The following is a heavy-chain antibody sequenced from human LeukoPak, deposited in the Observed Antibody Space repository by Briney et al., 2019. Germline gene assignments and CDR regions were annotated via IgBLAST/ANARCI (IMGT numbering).Heavy chain of an antibody. V-gene: IGHV4-59*08. CDR1: GGSISSYY. J-gene: IGHJ4*02. D-gene: IGHD6-19*01. CDR2: IYYSGTT. CDR3: ARHGSGFDY. Sequence: PSETLSLTCTVSGGSISSYYWSWIRQPPGKGLEWIGYIYYSGTTNYNPSLKSRVTISVDTSKNQFSLKLSSVTAADTAVYYCARHGSGFDYWGQGTLVTVSS.